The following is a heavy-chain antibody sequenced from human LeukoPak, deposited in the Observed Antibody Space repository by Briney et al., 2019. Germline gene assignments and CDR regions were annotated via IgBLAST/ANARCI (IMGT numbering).Heavy chain of an antibody. CDR1: GFTFSSYG. CDR2: ISGSGGST. J-gene: IGHJ4*02. CDR3: ATSGLSRFGF. V-gene: IGHV3-23*01. D-gene: IGHD2/OR15-2a*01. Sequence: GGTLRLSCAASGFTFSSYGMSWVRQAPGKGLEWVSAISGSGGSTYYADSVKGRFTISRDNSKNTLYLQMNSLRAGDTAVYYCATSGLSRFGFWGQGTLVTVSS.